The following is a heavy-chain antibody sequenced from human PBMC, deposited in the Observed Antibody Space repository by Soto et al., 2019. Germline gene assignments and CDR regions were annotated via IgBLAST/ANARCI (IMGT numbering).Heavy chain of an antibody. V-gene: IGHV4-31*03. CDR1: GGSISSGGYY. CDR2: IYYSGST. J-gene: IGHJ5*02. CDR3: ARENYSSSWSP. D-gene: IGHD6-13*01. Sequence: SETLSLTCTVSGGSISSGGYYWSWIRQHPGKGLEWIGYIYYSGSTYYNPSLKSRVTISVDTSKNQFSLKLRSVTAADTAVYYCARENYSSSWSPWGQGTLVTVSS.